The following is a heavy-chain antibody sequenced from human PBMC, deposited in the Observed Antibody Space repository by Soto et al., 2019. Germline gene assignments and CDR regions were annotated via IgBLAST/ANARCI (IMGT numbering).Heavy chain of an antibody. J-gene: IGHJ4*02. CDR3: AKDRGTLWFGELLN. V-gene: IGHV3-23*01. CDR2: ISGSGGSP. Sequence: EVQLLESGGGLVRPGGSLRLSCAASGFTFNNYAMTWVRQAPGKGLEWVSAISGSGGSPHYADSVKGRFTISRDNSKNTLYLQMNSLRADDTAVYYCAKDRGTLWFGELLNWGQGTLVTVSS. D-gene: IGHD3-10*01. CDR1: GFTFNNYA.